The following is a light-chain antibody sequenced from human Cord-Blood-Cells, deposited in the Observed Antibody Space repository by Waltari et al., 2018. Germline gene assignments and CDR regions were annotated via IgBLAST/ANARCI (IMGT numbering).Light chain of an antibody. CDR3: CSYAGSSTWV. CDR2: EVS. CDR1: RSDVGSSTF. V-gene: IGLV2-23*02. Sequence: QSALTQPASVSGSPGQSITISGPGTRSDVGSSTFVSWYQQHPGKAPKLMRYEVSKRPSGVSNRFSGSKSGNTASLTISGLQAEDEADYYCCSYAGSSTWVFGGGTKLTVL. J-gene: IGLJ3*02.